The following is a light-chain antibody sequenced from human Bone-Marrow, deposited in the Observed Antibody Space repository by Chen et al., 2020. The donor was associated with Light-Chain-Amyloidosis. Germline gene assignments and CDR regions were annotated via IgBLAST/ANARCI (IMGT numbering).Light chain of an antibody. CDR3: QTWGTGIQV. CDR2: LNSDGSH. J-gene: IGLJ3*02. V-gene: IGLV4-69*01. CDR1: SGHSNYA. Sequence: QLVVTQSPSASASLGASVKLTCTLSSGHSNYAVAWHQQQPEKGPRYLMKLNSDGSHNKGDGIPDRFSGSSSGAGRYLTISSLQSEDEADYFCQTWGTGIQVFGGGTELTVL.